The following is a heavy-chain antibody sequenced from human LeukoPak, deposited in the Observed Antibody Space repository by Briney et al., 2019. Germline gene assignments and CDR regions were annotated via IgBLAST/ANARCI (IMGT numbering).Heavy chain of an antibody. J-gene: IGHJ4*02. CDR2: INSDGSST. D-gene: IGHD3-16*01. Sequence: GGSLRLSCAASGFTFSSYWMHWVHQAPGKGLVWVSRINSDGSSTSYADSVKGRFTISRDNAKNTLYLQMNSLRAEDTAVYYCARVGGLEDYFDYWGQGTLVTVSS. CDR3: ARVGGLEDYFDY. CDR1: GFTFSSYW. V-gene: IGHV3-74*01.